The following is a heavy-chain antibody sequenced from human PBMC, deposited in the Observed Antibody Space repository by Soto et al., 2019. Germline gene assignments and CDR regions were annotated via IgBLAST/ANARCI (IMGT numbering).Heavy chain of an antibody. CDR3: ARDRKAIAVAGNFDY. CDR2: IWYDGSNK. Sequence: QVQLVESGGGVVQPGRSLRLSCAASGFTFSSYGMHWVRQAPGKGLEWVAVIWYDGSNKYYADSVKGRFTISRDNSKNTLYLQMNSLRAEDTAVYYCARDRKAIAVAGNFDYWGQGTLVTVSS. D-gene: IGHD6-19*01. V-gene: IGHV3-33*01. CDR1: GFTFSSYG. J-gene: IGHJ4*02.